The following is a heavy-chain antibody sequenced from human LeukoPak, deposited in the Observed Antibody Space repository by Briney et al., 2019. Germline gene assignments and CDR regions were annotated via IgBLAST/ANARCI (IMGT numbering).Heavy chain of an antibody. V-gene: IGHV5-51*01. J-gene: IGHJ6*02. CDR1: GYSFTSYW. CDR3: ARHQDGMDV. CDR2: IYPGDSDT. Sequence: GASLRISSKGSGYSFTSYWIGWLRQMPGKGLEWLGVIYPGDSDTRYSPSFKGKVTISHDKSISTAYLQWSSLKASDTAMYYCARHQDGMDVWGQGTTVTVSS.